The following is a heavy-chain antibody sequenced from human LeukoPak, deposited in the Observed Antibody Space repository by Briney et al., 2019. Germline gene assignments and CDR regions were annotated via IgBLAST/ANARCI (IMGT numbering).Heavy chain of an antibody. Sequence: GGSLRLSCAASGFTFNNYAMNWVRQTPGGRLEWVSFIGISSGPLLYADSVKGRFTISRDNAKASVYLQMNRLRAEDTAVYYCARSKGYTSSYSFDYWGQGILVTVSS. CDR3: ARSKGYTSSYSFDY. CDR2: IGISSGPL. D-gene: IGHD3-10*01. J-gene: IGHJ4*02. V-gene: IGHV3-48*04. CDR1: GFTFNNYA.